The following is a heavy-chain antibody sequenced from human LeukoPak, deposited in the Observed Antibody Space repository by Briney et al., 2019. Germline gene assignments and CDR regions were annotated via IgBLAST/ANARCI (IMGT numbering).Heavy chain of an antibody. Sequence: SETLSLTCAVYGGSFSGYYWSWIRQPPGKGLEWIGEINHSGSTNYNPSLKSRVTISVDTSKNQFSLKLSSVTAADTAVYYCARAGSYLIWGQGTLVTVSS. V-gene: IGHV4-34*01. CDR2: INHSGST. J-gene: IGHJ4*02. CDR1: GGSFSGYY. D-gene: IGHD1-26*01. CDR3: ARAGSYLI.